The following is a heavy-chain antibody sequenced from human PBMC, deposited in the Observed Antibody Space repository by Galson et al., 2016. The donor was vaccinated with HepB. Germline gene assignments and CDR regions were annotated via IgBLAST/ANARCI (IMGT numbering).Heavy chain of an antibody. V-gene: IGHV3-23*01. J-gene: IGHJ4*02. CDR3: AKDLLWFGEFKYYFDY. D-gene: IGHD3-10*01. Sequence: SLRLSCAASGFTFNSYAMSWVRQAPGKGLEWVSAISGSGGSTYYADSVEGRFTISRDNSKNTLYLQMNSLRAEDTAVYYCAKDLLWFGEFKYYFDYWGQGTLVTVSS. CDR2: ISGSGGST. CDR1: GFTFNSYA.